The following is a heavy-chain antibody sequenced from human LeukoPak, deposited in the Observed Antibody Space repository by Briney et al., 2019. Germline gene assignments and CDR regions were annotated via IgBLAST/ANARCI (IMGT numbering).Heavy chain of an antibody. CDR2: MNPNSGST. D-gene: IGHD3-10*01. CDR3: ARGSRYYYGSGSYLWFDP. J-gene: IGHJ5*02. V-gene: IGHV1-8*01. CDR1: GYTFTSYD. Sequence: ASVKVSCKASGYTFTSYDINWVRQATGQGLEWMGWMNPNSGSTGYAQKFQGRVTMTRNTSVSTAYMELSSLRSEGTAVYYCARGSRYYYGSGSYLWFDPWGQGTLVTVSS.